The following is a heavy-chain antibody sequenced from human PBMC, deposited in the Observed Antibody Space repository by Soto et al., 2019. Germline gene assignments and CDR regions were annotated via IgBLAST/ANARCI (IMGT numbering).Heavy chain of an antibody. D-gene: IGHD3-3*01. J-gene: IGHJ4*02. V-gene: IGHV1-46*03. CDR2: INPSGGST. CDR1: GYTFTSYY. Sequence: QVQLVQSGAEVKKPGASVKVSCKASGYTFTSYYMHWVRQAPGQGLEWMGIINPSGGSTSYAQKFQGRVTMTRDTSTSTVYMELSSPRSEDTAVYYCAVNDFWSGYPDYWGQGTLVTVSS. CDR3: AVNDFWSGYPDY.